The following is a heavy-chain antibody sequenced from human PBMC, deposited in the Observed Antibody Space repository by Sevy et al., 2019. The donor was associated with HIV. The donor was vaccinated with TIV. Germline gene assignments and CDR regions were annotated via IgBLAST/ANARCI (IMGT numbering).Heavy chain of an antibody. CDR2: IYYTGST. CDR3: ARAPPVRSGDDSLNWLDP. Sequence: SETLSPTCTVSGGSISAYYWSWLRQPPGKGLEYIGDIYYTGSTYYNPSLKSRVTISVDTSKNQFSLNLRSVTAVDTAVYYCARAPPVRSGDDSLNWLDPWGQGILVTVSS. V-gene: IGHV4-59*12. CDR1: GGSISAYY. J-gene: IGHJ5*02. D-gene: IGHD5-12*01.